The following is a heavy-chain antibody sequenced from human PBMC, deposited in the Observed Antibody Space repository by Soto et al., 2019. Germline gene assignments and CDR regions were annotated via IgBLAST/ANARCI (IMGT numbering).Heavy chain of an antibody. J-gene: IGHJ4*02. Sequence: GSLRLSCAASGFTVSSSQMTWVRQAPGKALEWVSLIFIGGTTQYAVSVKGRFTISRDYSRNTVFLQMNSLRAEDTAIYYCVKDVRPDGYWDFDYWGQGTLVTVSS. V-gene: IGHV3-53*01. CDR3: VKDVRPDGYWDFDY. D-gene: IGHD5-12*01. CDR2: IFIGGTT. CDR1: GFTVSSSQ.